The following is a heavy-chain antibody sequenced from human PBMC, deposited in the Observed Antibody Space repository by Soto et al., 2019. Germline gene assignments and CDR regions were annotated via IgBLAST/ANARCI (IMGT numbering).Heavy chain of an antibody. D-gene: IGHD5-12*01. J-gene: IGHJ3*02. Sequence: GGSLRLSCVASGFACNNYGIHWVRQAPGEGLEWVAVISFDGQNTRYADSVKGRFTISRDNSQNTLFLQMTGVRAEDTAVYYCARDYRDGYTDAFDIWGQGTMVTVSS. CDR3: ARDYRDGYTDAFDI. CDR1: GFACNNYG. CDR2: ISFDGQNT. V-gene: IGHV3-30*03.